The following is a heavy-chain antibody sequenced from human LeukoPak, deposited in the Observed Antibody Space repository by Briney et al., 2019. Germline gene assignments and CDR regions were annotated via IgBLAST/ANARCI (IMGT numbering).Heavy chain of an antibody. J-gene: IGHJ4*02. CDR2: IKQDGSEK. V-gene: IGHV3-7*01. CDR1: GFTFSSYW. CDR3: ARDLSYYDSSGYYYGDYFDY. Sequence: GSLRLSCAASGFTFSSYWMSWVRQAPGRGLEWVANIKQDGSEKYYVDSVKGRFTISRDNAKNSLYLQMNSLRAEDTAVYYCARDLSYYDSSGYYYGDYFDYWGQGTLVTVSS. D-gene: IGHD3-22*01.